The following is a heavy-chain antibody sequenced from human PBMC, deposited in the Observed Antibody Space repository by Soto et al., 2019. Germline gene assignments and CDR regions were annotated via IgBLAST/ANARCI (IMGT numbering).Heavy chain of an antibody. Sequence: DVQLVESGGGLVKPGASLRLSCAASGFTFSSYNVNWVRQAPGKGLEWVSAISGSSSHIYYADSLKGRFTISRDNAKNTMYLQMNSLRAEDTAVYYCERDCSSTSCYDYYGMDVWGQWTTFTVAS. V-gene: IGHV3-21*01. J-gene: IGHJ6*02. CDR3: ERDCSSTSCYDYYGMDV. D-gene: IGHD2-2*01. CDR1: GFTFSSYN. CDR2: ISGSSSHI.